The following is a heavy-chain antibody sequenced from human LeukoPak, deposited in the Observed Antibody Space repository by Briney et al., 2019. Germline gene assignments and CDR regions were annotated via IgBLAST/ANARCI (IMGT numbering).Heavy chain of an antibody. V-gene: IGHV3-53*01. D-gene: IGHD6-19*01. J-gene: IGHJ4*02. CDR2: IYSGGST. CDR3: AGEQYTSGIDY. Sequence: GGSLRLSCAASGFAVSSNYMSWVRQAPGKGLEWVSVIYSGGSTYYADSVKGRFTISRDNSKNTLYLQMNSLRAEDTAVYYCAGEQYTSGIDYWGQGTLVTVSP. CDR1: GFAVSSNY.